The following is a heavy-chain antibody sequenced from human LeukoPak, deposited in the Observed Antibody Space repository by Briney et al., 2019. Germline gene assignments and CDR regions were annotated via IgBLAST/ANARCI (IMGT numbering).Heavy chain of an antibody. J-gene: IGHJ4*02. D-gene: IGHD6-13*01. CDR1: GFTVSSNY. CDR3: AKGEQLVPTVFDY. Sequence: GGSLRLSCAASGFTVSSNYMSWVRQAPGKGLEWVSVIYSGGSTYYADSVKGRFTISRDNSKNTLYLQMNSLRVEDTAAYYCAKGEQLVPTVFDYWGQGTLVTVSS. V-gene: IGHV3-53*01. CDR2: IYSGGST.